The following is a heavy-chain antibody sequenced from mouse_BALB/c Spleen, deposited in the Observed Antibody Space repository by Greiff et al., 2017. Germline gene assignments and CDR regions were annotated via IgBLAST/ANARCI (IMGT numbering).Heavy chain of an antibody. CDR3: ARDLGIYYDYDGFAY. CDR1: GFSLTSYG. D-gene: IGHD2-4*01. J-gene: IGHJ3*01. CDR2: IWAGGST. V-gene: IGHV2-9*02. Sequence: VQLQESGPGLVAPSQSLSITCTVSGFSLTSYGVHWVRQPPGKGLEWLGVIWAGGSTNYYSALMSRLSISKDNSKSQVFLKMNSLQTDDTAMYYCARDLGIYYDYDGFAYWGQGTLVTVSA.